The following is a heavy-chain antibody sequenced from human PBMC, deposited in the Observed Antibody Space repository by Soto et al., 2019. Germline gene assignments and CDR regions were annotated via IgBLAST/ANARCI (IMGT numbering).Heavy chain of an antibody. V-gene: IGHV4-34*01. Sequence: SETLSLTCAVYGGSFSGYYWSWIRQPPGKGLEWIGEINHSGSPNYNPSLKSRVTISVDTSKNQFSLKLSSVTAADTAVYYRARGGNYVGTGYDYIWGSYPYGSHGNFDYWGQGTLVTVSS. CDR1: GGSFSGYY. CDR2: INHSGSP. J-gene: IGHJ4*02. CDR3: ARGGNYVGTGYDYIWGSYPYGSHGNFDY. D-gene: IGHD3-16*02.